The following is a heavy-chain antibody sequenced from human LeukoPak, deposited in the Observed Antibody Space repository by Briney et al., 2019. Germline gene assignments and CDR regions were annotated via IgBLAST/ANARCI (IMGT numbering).Heavy chain of an antibody. CDR2: ISGSGGST. D-gene: IGHD3-22*01. Sequence: PGGSLRLSCAASGFTFSSYAVSWVRQAPGKGLEWVSAISGSGGSTYYADSVKGRFTISRDNSKNTLYLQMNSLRAEDTAVYYCAKVRGTYYYDSSGYPTFFDYWGQGTLVTVSS. CDR1: GFTFSSYA. CDR3: AKVRGTYYYDSSGYPTFFDY. J-gene: IGHJ4*02. V-gene: IGHV3-23*01.